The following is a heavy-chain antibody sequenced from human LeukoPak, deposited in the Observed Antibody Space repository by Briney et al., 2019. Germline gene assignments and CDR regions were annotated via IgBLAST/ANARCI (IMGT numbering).Heavy chain of an antibody. J-gene: IGHJ5*02. CDR3: AKEGTPQVSTWYDL. CDR2: ISYEGGTQ. Sequence: GGSLRLSCAASGFTFSGYTMNGVRQARGKGVEWVAVISYEGGTQHYAHSGKGRFIISTDNPRNTLYLQMNILRTDDTAVYYCAKEGTPQVSTWYDLWGQGTQVIVSS. CDR1: GFTFSGYT. D-gene: IGHD3-10*01. V-gene: IGHV3-30*18.